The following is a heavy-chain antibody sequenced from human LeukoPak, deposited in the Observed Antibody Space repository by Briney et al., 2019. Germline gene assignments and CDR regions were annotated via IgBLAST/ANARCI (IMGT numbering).Heavy chain of an antibody. D-gene: IGHD6-13*01. CDR2: IYYSGST. V-gene: IGHV4-59*01. Sequence: SETLSLTCTVSGGSISSYYWSWIRQPPGKGPEWIGYIYYSGSTNYNPSLKSRVTISVDTSKNQFSLKLSSVTAADTAVYYCARSYSSSWSWYFDLWGRGTLVTVSS. CDR1: GGSISSYY. J-gene: IGHJ2*01. CDR3: ARSYSSSWSWYFDL.